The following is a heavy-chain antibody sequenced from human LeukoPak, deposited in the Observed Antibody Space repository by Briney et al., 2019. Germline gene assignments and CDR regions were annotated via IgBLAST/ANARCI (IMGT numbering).Heavy chain of an antibody. CDR1: GYTFIDYY. J-gene: IGHJ4*02. V-gene: IGHV1-46*01. Sequence: ASVKVSCKASGYTFIDYYMHWVRQAPGQGLEWMGIINPSGGSTTYAQKFQGRVTMTRDTSTSTVYMELSSLRSEDTAVYYCASAFGSGSSYFDYWGQGTLVTVSS. D-gene: IGHD3-10*01. CDR2: INPSGGST. CDR3: ASAFGSGSSYFDY.